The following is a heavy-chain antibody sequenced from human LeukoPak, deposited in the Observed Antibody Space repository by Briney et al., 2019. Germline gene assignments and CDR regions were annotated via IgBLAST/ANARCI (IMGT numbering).Heavy chain of an antibody. Sequence: GGSLRLSCTASGFTFGDYAMSWIRQAPGKGLEWVGFIRSKAYGETADYAASVKGRFTISRDDSKAIAYLQMNSLKTEDTAVYHCTRDRGAYNLYDYWGQGTLVTISS. V-gene: IGHV3-49*03. CDR3: TRDRGAYNLYDY. CDR1: GFTFGDYA. J-gene: IGHJ4*02. D-gene: IGHD1-1*01. CDR2: IRSKAYGETA.